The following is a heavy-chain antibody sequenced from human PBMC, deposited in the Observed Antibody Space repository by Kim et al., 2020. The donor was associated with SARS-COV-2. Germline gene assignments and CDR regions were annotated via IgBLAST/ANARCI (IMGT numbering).Heavy chain of an antibody. D-gene: IGHD5-12*01. V-gene: IGHV3-33*01. Sequence: GGSLRLSCAASGFTFSSYGMHWVRQAPGKGLEWVAVIWYDGSNKYYADSVKGRFTISRDNSKNTLYLQMNSLRAEDTAVYYCARDVRSGYDYFDYWGQGTLVTVSS. CDR1: GFTFSSYG. CDR3: ARDVRSGYDYFDY. J-gene: IGHJ4*02. CDR2: IWYDGSNK.